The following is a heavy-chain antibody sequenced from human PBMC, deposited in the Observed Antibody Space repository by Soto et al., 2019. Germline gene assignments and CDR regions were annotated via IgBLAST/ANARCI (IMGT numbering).Heavy chain of an antibody. CDR1: GFTFSSYA. V-gene: IGHV3-23*01. J-gene: IGHJ6*02. CDR3: AKEYSSSWYYYYGMDV. D-gene: IGHD6-13*01. Sequence: GGSLTLSCAASGFTFSSYAMSWVRPAPGKGLEWVSAISGSGGSTYYVDAGKGRFNISRDKSKNTLYLQMNSLRAEDTAVYYCAKEYSSSWYYYYGMDVWGQGTTVTVSS. CDR2: ISGSGGST.